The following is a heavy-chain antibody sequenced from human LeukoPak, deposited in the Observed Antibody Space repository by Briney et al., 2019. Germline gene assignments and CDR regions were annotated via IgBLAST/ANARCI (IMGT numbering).Heavy chain of an antibody. CDR1: GYTFSGFY. J-gene: IGHJ4*02. D-gene: IGHD1-26*01. CDR3: ARAGLTYYGREMYYFDY. Sequence: ASVKVSCKASGYTFSGFYIHWVRQAPGQGLEWMGIINPSGGSTSYAQKFQGRVTMTRDMSTSTVYMELSSLRSEDTAVYYCARAGLTYYGREMYYFDYWGQGTLDTVSS. CDR2: INPSGGST. V-gene: IGHV1-46*01.